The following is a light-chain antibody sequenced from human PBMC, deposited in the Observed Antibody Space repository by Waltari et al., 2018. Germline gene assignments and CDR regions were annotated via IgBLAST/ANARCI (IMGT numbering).Light chain of an antibody. J-gene: IGLJ3*02. CDR3: ATWDATLDTWM. Sequence: QSVVTQSPSASGAPGQRVTLSCSGSSSNIAPDIVNWYQRFPGTAPKLLIYANNQRPSGVPGRFSGSRSGTSASLVISGLQSEDEADYYCATWDATLDTWMFGGGTKVTVL. V-gene: IGLV1-44*01. CDR2: ANN. CDR1: SSNIAPDI.